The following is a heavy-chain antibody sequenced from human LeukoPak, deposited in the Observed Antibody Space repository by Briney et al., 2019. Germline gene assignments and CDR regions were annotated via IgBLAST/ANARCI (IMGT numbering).Heavy chain of an antibody. V-gene: IGHV1-46*01. CDR3: ARGGLRYFDWSTLRDPPRIDY. D-gene: IGHD3-9*01. J-gene: IGHJ4*02. CDR2: INPRGGST. Sequence: ASVKVSCKASGYTFTSYYMHWVRQAPGQGLEWMGIINPRGGSTSYSQKFQGRFTMTIDTSTSTVYMELSSLRSEDTAVYYCARGGLRYFDWSTLRDPPRIDYWGQGTLVTVSS. CDR1: GYTFTSYY.